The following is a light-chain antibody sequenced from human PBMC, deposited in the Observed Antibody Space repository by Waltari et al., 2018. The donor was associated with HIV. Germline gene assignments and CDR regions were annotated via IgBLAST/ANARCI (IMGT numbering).Light chain of an antibody. Sequence: YATWYQQKPGQAPLLVMYGKNNRSSGIPDRFSGSTSGNTASLTITGTQAEDEADYYCSSRDNSGNHVVFGGGTKLTVL. V-gene: IGLV3-19*01. CDR2: GKN. J-gene: IGLJ2*01. CDR1: Y. CDR3: SSRDNSGNHVV.